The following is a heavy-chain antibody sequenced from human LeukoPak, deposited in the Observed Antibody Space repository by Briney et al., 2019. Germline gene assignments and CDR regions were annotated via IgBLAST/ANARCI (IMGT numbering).Heavy chain of an antibody. Sequence: PGGSLRLSCAASGFTFSSYSMNWVRQAPGKGLEWVSSISSSSSYIYYADSVKGRFTISRDNAKNSLYLQMNSLRAEDTAVYYCARDVWGSYRPDDAFDIWGQGTMVTVSS. CDR2: ISSSSSYI. J-gene: IGHJ3*02. CDR3: ARDVWGSYRPDDAFDI. D-gene: IGHD3-16*02. CDR1: GFTFSSYS. V-gene: IGHV3-21*01.